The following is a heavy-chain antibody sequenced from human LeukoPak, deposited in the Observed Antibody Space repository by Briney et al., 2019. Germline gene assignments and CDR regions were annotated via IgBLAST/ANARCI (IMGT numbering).Heavy chain of an antibody. J-gene: IGHJ4*02. V-gene: IGHV4-4*07. D-gene: IGHD5-24*01. CDR3: ARRRDGYNLYYFDY. Sequence: SETLSLTCTVSGGSISSYYWSWIRQPAGKGLEWIGRIYSSGSTNYNPSLKSRVTMSVDTSKNQFSLKLSSVSAADTAVYYCARRRDGYNLYYFDYWGQGILVTVSS. CDR2: IYSSGST. CDR1: GGSISSYY.